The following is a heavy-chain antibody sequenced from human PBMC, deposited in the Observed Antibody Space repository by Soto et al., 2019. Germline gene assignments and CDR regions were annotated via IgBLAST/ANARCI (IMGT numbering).Heavy chain of an antibody. CDR3: ARDIPSYYYDSSGRNDAIDI. J-gene: IGHJ3*02. CDR2: IIPIFGTA. CDR1: GGTFSSYA. V-gene: IGHV1-69*13. D-gene: IGHD3-22*01. Sequence: SVKVSCKASGGTFSSYAISWVRQAPGQGIEWMGGIIPIFGTANYAQKFQGRVTITADESTSTAYMELSSLRSEDTAVYYCARDIPSYYYDSSGRNDAIDIWGQGTMVTVSS.